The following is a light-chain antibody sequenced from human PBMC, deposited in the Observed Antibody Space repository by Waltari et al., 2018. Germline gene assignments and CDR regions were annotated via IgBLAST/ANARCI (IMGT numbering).Light chain of an antibody. CDR3: QAWDSSTYHVV. CDR2: QDT. Sequence: SYELTQPPSVSVSPGQTASIPCSGDKLGDKYACWYQQKPGQSPVLVLYQDTKRPSGIPERFSGSNSGNTATLTISGTQARDEAEYYCQAWDSSTYHVVFGGGTKLTVL. V-gene: IGLV3-1*01. CDR1: KLGDKY. J-gene: IGLJ2*01.